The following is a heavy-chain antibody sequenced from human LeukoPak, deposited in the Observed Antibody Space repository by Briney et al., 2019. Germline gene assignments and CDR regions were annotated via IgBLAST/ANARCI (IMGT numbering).Heavy chain of an antibody. CDR3: ARHLNNCGDDCYIFDY. Sequence: SETLSLTCTVSGGSISSYYWSWIRQPPGKGLEWIGYIYYSGSTNYNPSLKSRVTISVDTSKNQFSLRVSPVTAADTAVYYCARHLNNCGDDCYIFDYWGQGTLVTVSS. CDR1: GGSISSYY. D-gene: IGHD2-21*01. J-gene: IGHJ4*02. V-gene: IGHV4-59*08. CDR2: IYYSGST.